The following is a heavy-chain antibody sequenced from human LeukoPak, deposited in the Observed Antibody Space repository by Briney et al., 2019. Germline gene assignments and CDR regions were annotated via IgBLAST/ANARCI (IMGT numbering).Heavy chain of an antibody. D-gene: IGHD5-12*01. CDR2: ISPSGDIT. CDR3: AKDDAWLRFGE. J-gene: IGHJ4*02. CDR1: GFTFSNHG. Sequence: GGSLRLSCAASGFTFSNHGMDWVRQAPGKGLEWVSGISPSGDITYHADSVKGRFTISRDNSKNTLYLEVISLAAEDTAVYYCAKDDAWLRFGEWSQGTLDTVSS. V-gene: IGHV3-23*01.